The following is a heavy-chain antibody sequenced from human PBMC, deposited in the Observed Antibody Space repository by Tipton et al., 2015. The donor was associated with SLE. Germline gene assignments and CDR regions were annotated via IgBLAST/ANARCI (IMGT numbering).Heavy chain of an antibody. V-gene: IGHV3-23*01. CDR2: ISSSGDST. CDR3: ARDQIEYSSSSLSSYLDY. Sequence: GSLRLSCAASGFTFSNTWMSWVRQAPGKGLEWVSAISSSGDSTYYADSVKGRFTISRDNSKNALYLQMNSLRAEDTAIYYCARDQIEYSSSSLSSYLDYWGQGTLVTVSS. D-gene: IGHD6-6*01. CDR1: GFTFSNTW. J-gene: IGHJ4*02.